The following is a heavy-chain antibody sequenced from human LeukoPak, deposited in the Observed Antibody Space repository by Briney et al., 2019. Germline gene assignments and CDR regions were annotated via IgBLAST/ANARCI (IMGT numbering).Heavy chain of an antibody. Sequence: GGSLRLSCAASGFTFSSYSMNWVRQAPGKGLEWVSSISSSSSYIYYADSVKGRFTISRDNAKNSLYLQMNSLRAEDTAVYYCARDLGSSQQYYDFWSGYLDAFDIWGQGTMVTVSS. D-gene: IGHD3-3*01. CDR3: ARDLGSSQQYYDFWSGYLDAFDI. V-gene: IGHV3-21*01. CDR1: GFTFSSYS. J-gene: IGHJ3*02. CDR2: ISSSSSYI.